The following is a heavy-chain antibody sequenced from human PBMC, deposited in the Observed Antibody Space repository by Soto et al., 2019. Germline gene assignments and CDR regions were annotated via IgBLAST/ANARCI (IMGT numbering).Heavy chain of an antibody. J-gene: IGHJ4*02. Sequence: QVQLQESGPGLVKPSETLSLTCTVSGGSISSYYWSWIRQPPGKGLEWIGYISYSGSTNYNPSLQSRVTISVDTSKNQFSLRLSSVTAADTAVYFCAREGGYNAPARYWGQGTLVTVSS. V-gene: IGHV4-59*01. CDR2: ISYSGST. CDR1: GGSISSYY. D-gene: IGHD1-26*01. CDR3: AREGGYNAPARY.